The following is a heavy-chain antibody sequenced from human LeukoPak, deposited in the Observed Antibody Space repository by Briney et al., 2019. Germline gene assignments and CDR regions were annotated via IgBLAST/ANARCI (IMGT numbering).Heavy chain of an antibody. CDR1: GFTFSSYW. Sequence: PGGSLRLSCAASGFTFSSYWMHWVRQAPGKGLEWVSGIQRDGSSLTYADSVKGRFTISRDNAKGSVYLQVNILRAEDTAVYYCSRGHYGPDYWGQGTLVTVSS. J-gene: IGHJ4*02. D-gene: IGHD3-16*01. CDR3: SRGHYGPDY. V-gene: IGHV3-74*01. CDR2: IQRDGSSL.